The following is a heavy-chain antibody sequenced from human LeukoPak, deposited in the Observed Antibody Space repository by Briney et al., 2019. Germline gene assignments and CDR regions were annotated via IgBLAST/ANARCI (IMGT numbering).Heavy chain of an antibody. CDR2: VSAYDGNT. D-gene: IGHD4-11*01. J-gene: IGHJ4*02. CDR3: ARGRSNYVESCFDY. CDR1: GYTFTSYG. V-gene: IGHV1-18*01. Sequence: ASVKVSCKASGYTFTSYGISWVRQAPGQGLEWMGWVSAYDGNTNYAQKLQGRVTMTTDTSTSTAYMELRSLRSDDTAVYYCARGRSNYVESCFDYWAREPWSPSPQ.